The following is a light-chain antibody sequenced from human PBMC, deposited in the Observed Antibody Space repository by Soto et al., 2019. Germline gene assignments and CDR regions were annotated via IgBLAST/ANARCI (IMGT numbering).Light chain of an antibody. V-gene: IGKV3-15*01. CDR2: GAS. J-gene: IGKJ5*01. Sequence: EIVMTQSPATLSVSPGERVTLSCRASQSVSSYLAWYQHKPGQPPRLLIYGASTRATGIPARFSGSGSGTDFTLSISSLQSEDFAVYFCQQCSDWPRFTVGRGTRLEMK. CDR1: QSVSSY. CDR3: QQCSDWPRFT.